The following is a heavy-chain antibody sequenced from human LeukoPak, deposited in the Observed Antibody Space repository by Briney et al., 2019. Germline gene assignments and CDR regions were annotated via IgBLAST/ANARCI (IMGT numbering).Heavy chain of an antibody. CDR3: ASRITRYGSGWNWFDP. Sequence: SETLSLTCTVSGGSISSSSYYWGWIRQPPGKGLEWIGSIYYSGSTYYNPSLKSRVTISVDTSKNQFSLKLSSVTAADTAVYYCASRITRYGSGWNWFDPWGQGTLVTVSS. J-gene: IGHJ5*02. CDR1: GGSISSSSYY. CDR2: IYYSGST. V-gene: IGHV4-39*01. D-gene: IGHD6-19*01.